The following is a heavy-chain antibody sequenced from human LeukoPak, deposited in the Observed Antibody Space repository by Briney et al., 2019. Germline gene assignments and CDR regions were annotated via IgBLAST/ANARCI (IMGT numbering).Heavy chain of an antibody. D-gene: IGHD1-20*01. CDR3: ARDRRGITGTEWFDP. CDR2: ISWNSDST. J-gene: IGHJ5*02. CDR1: GFTFGDYG. Sequence: PGGSLRLSCEGSGFTFGDYGMSWVRQAPGKGPEWVAGISWNSDSTGYPDSVKGRFTISRDNAKNSLYLQMNSLGVEDTALYYCARDRRGITGTEWFDPWGQGTLVTVSS. V-gene: IGHV3-20*04.